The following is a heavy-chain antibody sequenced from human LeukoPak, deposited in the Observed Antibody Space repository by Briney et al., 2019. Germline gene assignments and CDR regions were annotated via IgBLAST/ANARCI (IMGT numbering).Heavy chain of an antibody. D-gene: IGHD3-9*01. V-gene: IGHV1-69*05. Sequence: SVKVSRKASGGTFSSYAISWVRQAPGQGLEWMGGIIPIFGTANYAQKFQGRVTITTDESTSTAYMELSSLRSEDTAVYYCARVNYDILTGFGYWGQGTLVTVSS. CDR1: GGTFSSYA. J-gene: IGHJ4*02. CDR2: IIPIFGTA. CDR3: ARVNYDILTGFGY.